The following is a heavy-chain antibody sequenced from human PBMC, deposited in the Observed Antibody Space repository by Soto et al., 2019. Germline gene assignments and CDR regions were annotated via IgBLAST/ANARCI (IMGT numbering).Heavy chain of an antibody. CDR3: ARGVGERRFLEWLSGYYYYYGMDV. V-gene: IGHV1-46*01. D-gene: IGHD3-3*01. CDR2: INPSGGST. J-gene: IGHJ6*02. Sequence: ASVKVSCKASGYTFTSYYMHWVRQAPGQGLEWMGIINPSGGSTSYAQKFQGRVTMTRDTSTSTVYMELSSLRSEDTAVYYCARGVGERRFLEWLSGYYYYYGMDVWGQGXTVTVYS. CDR1: GYTFTSYY.